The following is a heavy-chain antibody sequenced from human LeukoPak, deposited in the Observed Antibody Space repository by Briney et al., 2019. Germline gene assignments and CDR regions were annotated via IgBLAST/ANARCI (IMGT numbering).Heavy chain of an antibody. CDR2: IYYSGST. J-gene: IGHJ4*02. V-gene: IGHV4-34*01. D-gene: IGHD6-19*01. Sequence: SETLSLTCAVYDESFSGYYWGWIRQPPGKGLEWIGSIYYSGSTYYNPSLKSRVTISVDTSKNQFSLKLSSVTAADTAVYYCASRIAVAGTDYWGQGTLVTVSS. CDR3: ASRIAVAGTDY. CDR1: DESFSGYY.